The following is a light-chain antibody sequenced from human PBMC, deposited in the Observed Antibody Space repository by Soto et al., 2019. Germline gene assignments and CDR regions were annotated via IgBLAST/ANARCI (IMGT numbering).Light chain of an antibody. V-gene: IGKV1-39*01. CDR3: QQSYRTPYT. CDR2: DAS. J-gene: IGKJ2*01. Sequence: DIQMTQSPSSLSASVGDRVTITCRASQGISSYLGWYQQRQGRAPKLLIYDASSLLSGVPSRFSGSGSGTDFTLTISNHQPEDFATYYCQQSYRTPYTFGQGTKLE. CDR1: QGISSY.